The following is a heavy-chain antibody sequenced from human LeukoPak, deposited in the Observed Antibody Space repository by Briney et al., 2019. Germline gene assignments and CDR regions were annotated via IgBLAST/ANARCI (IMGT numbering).Heavy chain of an antibody. CDR1: GFTFRSYW. V-gene: IGHV3-74*01. J-gene: IGHJ3*02. Sequence: GGSLRLSCAASGFTFRSYWMHWVRQAPGKGLVWVSRINLDSTSTTYADSVKGRFTISRDNVKNTMYMQMNSLRAEDTAVYYCARVGYIGAFDIWGQGTMVTVSS. D-gene: IGHD3-16*02. CDR2: INLDSTST. CDR3: ARVGYIGAFDI.